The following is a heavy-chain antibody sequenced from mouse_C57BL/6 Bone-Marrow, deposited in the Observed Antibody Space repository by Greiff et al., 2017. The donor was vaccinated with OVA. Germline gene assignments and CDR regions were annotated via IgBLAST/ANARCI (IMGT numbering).Heavy chain of an antibody. CDR2: FHPYNDDT. J-gene: IGHJ3*01. V-gene: IGHV1-47*01. D-gene: IGHD1-1*01. CDR3: ARHYYDSSGGFAY. Sequence: VKLMDSGAELVKPGASVKMSCTASGYTFTTYPIEWMKQNHGKSLEWIGNFHPYNDDTKYNEKFKGKATLTVEKSSSTVYLELSRLTSDDSAVYYCARHYYDSSGGFAYWGQGTLVTVSA. CDR1: GYTFTTYP.